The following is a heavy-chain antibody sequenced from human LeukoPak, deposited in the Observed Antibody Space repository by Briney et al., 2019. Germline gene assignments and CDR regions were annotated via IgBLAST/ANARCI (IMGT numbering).Heavy chain of an antibody. CDR2: MNPNSGNT. CDR1: GYTFTSYD. J-gene: IGHJ6*03. D-gene: IGHD2-2*01. V-gene: IGHV1-8*01. Sequence: ASVKVSCKASGYTFTSYDINWVRQAPGQGLEWMGCMNPNSGNTGYAQKFQGRVTTTRNTSISTGYMEMSSLRSEDTAVYYCARGLRSRYCSSTSCRYYYYYYYMDVWGKGTTVTVSS. CDR3: ARGLRSRYCSSTSCRYYYYYYYMDV.